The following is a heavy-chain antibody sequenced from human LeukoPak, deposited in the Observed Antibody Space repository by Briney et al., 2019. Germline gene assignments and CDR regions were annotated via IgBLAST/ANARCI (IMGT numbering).Heavy chain of an antibody. Sequence: GASVKVSCKASGYTFTGYYMHWVRQAPGQGLEWMGRVNPNSGGTNYAQKFQGRVTMTRDTSIGTAYMELSRLRSDDTAVYYCATLAAQNWFDPWGQGTLVTVSS. CDR3: ATLAAQNWFDP. J-gene: IGHJ5*02. D-gene: IGHD6-13*01. CDR1: GYTFTGYY. CDR2: VNPNSGGT. V-gene: IGHV1-2*06.